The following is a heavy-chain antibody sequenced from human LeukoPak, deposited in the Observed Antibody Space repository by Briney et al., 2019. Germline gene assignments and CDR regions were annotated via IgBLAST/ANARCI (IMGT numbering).Heavy chain of an antibody. J-gene: IGHJ6*02. D-gene: IGHD2-2*01. V-gene: IGHV3-23*01. CDR1: GFTFSSYA. CDR2: ISGSGGST. CDR3: AKSIAAADYSYYGMDV. Sequence: GGSLRLSCAASGFTFSSYAMSWVRQAPGKGLEWVSAISGSGGSTYYADSVKGRFTISRDNSKNTLYLQMNSLRAEDTAVYYCAKSIAAADYSYYGMDVWGQGTTVTVSS.